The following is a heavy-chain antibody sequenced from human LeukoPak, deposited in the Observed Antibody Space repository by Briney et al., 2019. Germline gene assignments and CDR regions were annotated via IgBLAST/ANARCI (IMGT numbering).Heavy chain of an antibody. D-gene: IGHD3-22*01. CDR2: LSFDGSNK. Sequence: GESLRLSCAASGFTFSSYGMHWVRQAPGKGLEWVAVLSFDGSNKYYADSVKGRFTISRDNPKNTLYLQMNSLRDEDTAVYYCAKDKSSSGYWYYFDYWGQGTLVTVSS. CDR1: GFTFSSYG. CDR3: AKDKSSSGYWYYFDY. V-gene: IGHV3-30*18. J-gene: IGHJ4*02.